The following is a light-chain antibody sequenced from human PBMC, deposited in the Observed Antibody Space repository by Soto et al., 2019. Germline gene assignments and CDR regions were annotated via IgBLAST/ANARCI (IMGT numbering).Light chain of an antibody. Sequence: VLTQSPGTLSLSPGERATLSCGASQSVTTQLAWYQQKPGQAPRLIIHGASSRATGVPDRITGSGSGTDFTLSISRLEPEDFAVYYCQQYGGSTRTFGEGTKAAIK. CDR2: GAS. J-gene: IGKJ1*01. CDR1: QSVTTQ. CDR3: QQYGGSTRT. V-gene: IGKV3-20*01.